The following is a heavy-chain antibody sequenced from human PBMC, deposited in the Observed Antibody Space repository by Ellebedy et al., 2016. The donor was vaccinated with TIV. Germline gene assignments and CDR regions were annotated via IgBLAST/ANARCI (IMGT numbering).Heavy chain of an antibody. J-gene: IGHJ3*02. V-gene: IGHV1-46*01. CDR2: INPSGGST. CDR3: AGRSGTYSDAFDI. D-gene: IGHD1-26*01. CDR1: GYTFTSYY. Sequence: ASVKVSXKASGYTFTSYYMHWVRQAPGQGLEWMGIINPSGGSTSYAQKFQGRVTLTRDTSTSTVYMELSSLRSEDTAVYYCAGRSGTYSDAFDIWGQGTMVTVSS.